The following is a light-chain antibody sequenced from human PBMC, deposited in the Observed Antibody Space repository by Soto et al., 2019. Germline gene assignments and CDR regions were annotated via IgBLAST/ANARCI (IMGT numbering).Light chain of an antibody. V-gene: IGKV3-11*01. Sequence: EIVLTQSPATLSLSPGERATLSCRASQSVSSYLAWYQQKPGQAPRLLIYDASNRATGIPARLGGSGSVTDFTLALSSLEPDDFAVYYCQQRSNWPGFGQGPRLEIK. CDR1: QSVSSY. CDR2: DAS. CDR3: QQRSNWPG. J-gene: IGKJ5*01.